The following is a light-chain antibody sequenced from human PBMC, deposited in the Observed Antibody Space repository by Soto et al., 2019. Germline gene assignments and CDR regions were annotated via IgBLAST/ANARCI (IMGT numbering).Light chain of an antibody. CDR2: AAS. CDR3: QKYNSALFP. J-gene: IGKJ3*01. CDR1: QGISNY. Sequence: DIQMTQSPSSLSASVGDRVTITCRASQGISNYLSWYQQKPGQVPKLLIYAASTLHSGVPSRFRGSGSGPDFTLSTSRLQPEDGATYYCQKYNSALFPFGPGTKVDI. V-gene: IGKV1-27*01.